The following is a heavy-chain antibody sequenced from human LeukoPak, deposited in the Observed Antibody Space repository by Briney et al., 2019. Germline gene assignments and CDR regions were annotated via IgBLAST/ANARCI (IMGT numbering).Heavy chain of an antibody. CDR1: GFTFSTYA. CDR3: VKGQEVVYAPTFDY. V-gene: IGHV3-64D*09. J-gene: IGHJ4*02. CDR2: IGTSGIST. Sequence: PEGSLSLSCSASGFTFSTYAIHWVRQAPGKGLQYVSSIGTSGISTYYADSVTGRFTISRDNSKNSLYLQMSNLRPEDTAVYYCVKGQEVVYAPTFDYWGQGILVTVSS. D-gene: IGHD2-8*02.